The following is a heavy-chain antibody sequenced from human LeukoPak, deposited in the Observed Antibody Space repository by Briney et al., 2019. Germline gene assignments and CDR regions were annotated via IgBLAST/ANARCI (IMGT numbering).Heavy chain of an antibody. V-gene: IGHV4-59*01. CDR1: GGSISSYY. Sequence: PSETLSLTCAASGGSISSYYWSWIRQPPGKGLEWIGYIYYSGSTNYNPSLKSRVTISVDTSKNQFSLKLSSVTAADTAVYYCARGGRYYYYGMDVWGQGTTVTVSS. J-gene: IGHJ6*02. CDR3: ARGGRYYYYGMDV. CDR2: IYYSGST.